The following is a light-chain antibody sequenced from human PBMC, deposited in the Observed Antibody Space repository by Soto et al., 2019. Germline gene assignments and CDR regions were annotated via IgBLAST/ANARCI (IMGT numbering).Light chain of an antibody. CDR2: DAS. CDR1: QSVSSY. V-gene: IGKV3-11*01. CDR3: QQRSNWPLT. J-gene: IGKJ4*01. Sequence: EIVLTQSPATLPLSPGERATLSCRASQSVSSYLAWYQQKPGQAPRLLIYDASNSATGIPARFSGSGSGTEFTLTISSLEPEDFAVYYCQQRSNWPLTFGGGTKVEIK.